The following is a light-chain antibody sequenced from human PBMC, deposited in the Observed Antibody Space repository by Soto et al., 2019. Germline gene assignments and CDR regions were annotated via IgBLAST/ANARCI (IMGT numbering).Light chain of an antibody. J-gene: IGLJ1*01. V-gene: IGLV2-23*01. Sequence: QSALTQPASVSGSPGQSLTISCTGTSSDVGAYNYVSWYQQQPGKAPKLMIYEGSKRPSGVSNRFSGSKSGNTASLTISGLQAEDEADYYCCSYAGSSTYVFGTGTKVTVL. CDR3: CSYAGSSTYV. CDR2: EGS. CDR1: SSDVGAYNY.